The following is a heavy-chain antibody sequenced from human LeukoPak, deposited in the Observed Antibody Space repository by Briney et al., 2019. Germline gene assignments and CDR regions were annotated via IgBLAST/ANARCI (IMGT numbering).Heavy chain of an antibody. CDR2: ISNSGNTI. J-gene: IGHJ4*02. Sequence: GGSLRLSCGASGFTLSSYNMNWVRQAPGKGLEGASYISNSGNTIYYADSVKRRFTISRDNDKNSLYLQMNSLRAEDTAVYDCERDKSSGWYVRPADYWGQGTLVTVSS. CDR1: GFTLSSYN. D-gene: IGHD6-19*01. CDR3: ERDKSSGWYVRPADY. V-gene: IGHV3-48*04.